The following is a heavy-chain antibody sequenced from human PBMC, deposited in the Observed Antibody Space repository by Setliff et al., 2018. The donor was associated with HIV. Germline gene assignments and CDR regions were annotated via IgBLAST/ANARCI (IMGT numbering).Heavy chain of an antibody. CDR3: ARGKGVGGVIITGGFDV. J-gene: IGHJ6*02. D-gene: IGHD3-10*01. Sequence: ASVKVSCKASGYTFTSYGINWVRQAPGQGLQWMGWISANNGNTNYAQNLQGGVTMTRDTSITTSYMELSSLTSEDTAVYYCARGKGVGGVIITGGFDVWGQGTTVTVSS. CDR1: GYTFTSYG. CDR2: ISANNGNT. V-gene: IGHV1-18*01.